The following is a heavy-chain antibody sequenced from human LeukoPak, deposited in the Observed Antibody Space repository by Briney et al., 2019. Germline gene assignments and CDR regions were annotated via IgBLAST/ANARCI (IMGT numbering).Heavy chain of an antibody. Sequence: SETLSLTCTVSGAPIRTYYWDWIRQAPGKGLEWIGCISDSGTTYYNPSLKSRVTISLDTSKNHFSLKLTSVTAADTAVYFCTKGYYELFDYGGRGMMVPVSS. CDR2: ISDSGTT. V-gene: IGHV4-59*01. D-gene: IGHD3-22*01. J-gene: IGHJ4*02. CDR1: GAPIRTYY. CDR3: TKGYYELFDY.